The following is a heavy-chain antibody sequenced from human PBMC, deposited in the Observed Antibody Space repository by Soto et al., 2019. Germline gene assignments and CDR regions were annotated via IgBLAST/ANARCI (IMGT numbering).Heavy chain of an antibody. CDR1: GFTFSSYS. D-gene: IGHD3-10*01. CDR2: ISSSSSYI. CDR3: ARPNYPSYYLTDY. V-gene: IGHV3-21*01. J-gene: IGHJ4*02. Sequence: GGSLRLSCAASGFTFSSYSMNWVRQAPGKGLEWVSSISSSSSYIYYADSVKGRFTISRDNAKNSLYLQMNSLRAEDTAVYYCARPNYPSYYLTDYWGQGTLVTVSS.